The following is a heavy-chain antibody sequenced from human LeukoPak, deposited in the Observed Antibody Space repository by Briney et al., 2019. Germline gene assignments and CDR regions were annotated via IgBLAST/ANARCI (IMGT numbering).Heavy chain of an antibody. Sequence: SETLSLTCTVSGASIRTNNWSWLRQPPGKGLEWIGYLYHSGSTNYNSSLKSRVTVSVDTSKNQFSLKLTSVTAADTAVYYCATSLIPHNYYYYMDVWGKGTTVTVSS. J-gene: IGHJ6*03. V-gene: IGHV4-59*01. CDR1: GASIRTNN. CDR3: ATSLIPHNYYYYMDV. CDR2: LYHSGST.